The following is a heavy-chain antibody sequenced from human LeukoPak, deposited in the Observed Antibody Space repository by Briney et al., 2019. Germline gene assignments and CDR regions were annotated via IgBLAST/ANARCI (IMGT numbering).Heavy chain of an antibody. D-gene: IGHD2-15*01. V-gene: IGHV1-2*02. J-gene: IGHJ4*02. Sequence: ASVKVSCKASGYTFTGYYMHWVRQAPGQGLEWMGWINPNSGGTNYAQKFQGRVTMTRDTSISTAYMELSRLRSDDTAVYYCAREIDGYCSGGSCHPGYFDYWGQGTLVTVSS. CDR3: AREIDGYCSGGSCHPGYFDY. CDR2: INPNSGGT. CDR1: GYTFTGYY.